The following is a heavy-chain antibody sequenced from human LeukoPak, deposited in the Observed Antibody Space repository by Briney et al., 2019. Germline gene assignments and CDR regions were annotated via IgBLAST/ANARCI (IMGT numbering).Heavy chain of an antibody. CDR2: ISAGGGHT. Sequence: AESLRLSCAASGFTFNNYAMSWVRQAPGKGLEWVSGISAGGGHTYYADSVKGRFTISRDNSKNTLYLQMNSLRAEDTAVYYCAKGQFDSGSGNIFDYWGQGTLVTASS. CDR3: AKGQFDSGSGNIFDY. D-gene: IGHD3-10*01. CDR1: GFTFNNYA. J-gene: IGHJ4*02. V-gene: IGHV3-23*01.